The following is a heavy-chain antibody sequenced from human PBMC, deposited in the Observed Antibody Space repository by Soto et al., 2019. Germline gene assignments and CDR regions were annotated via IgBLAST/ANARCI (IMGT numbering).Heavy chain of an antibody. CDR3: ARDRSTYGGGGTGEVKENWFDP. Sequence: LRLSCAASGFTFNSYAMHWVRQAPGQGLEWVAVISFNGIDTYYADSVKGRVTISRDNSRNTVFLQMTSLRTEDTAVFYCARDRSTYGGGGTGEVKENWFDPWGQGILVTVSS. V-gene: IGHV3-30*04. CDR1: GFTFNSYA. CDR2: ISFNGIDT. J-gene: IGHJ5*02. D-gene: IGHD2-8*01.